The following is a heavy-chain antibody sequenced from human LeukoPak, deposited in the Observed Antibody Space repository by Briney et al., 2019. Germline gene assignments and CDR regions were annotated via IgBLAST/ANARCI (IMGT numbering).Heavy chain of an antibody. CDR1: GGSFSGYY. J-gene: IGHJ4*02. CDR2: INHSGST. CDR3: ARGVVGATTRFDY. D-gene: IGHD1-26*01. Sequence: SETLPLTCAVYGGSFSGYYWSWIRQPPGKGLEWIGEINHSGSTNYNPSLKSRVTISVDTSKNQFSLKLSSVTAADTAVYYCARGVVGATTRFDYWGQGTLVTVSS. V-gene: IGHV4-34*01.